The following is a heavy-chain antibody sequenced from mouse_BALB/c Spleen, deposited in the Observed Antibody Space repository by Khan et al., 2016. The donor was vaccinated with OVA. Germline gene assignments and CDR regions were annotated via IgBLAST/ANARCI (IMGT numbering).Heavy chain of an antibody. D-gene: IGHD1-1*01. Sequence: VQLKESGPGLVKPSQSLSLTCTVTGYSITSDYAWNWIRQFPGNKLEWIGFISYSGNTNSNPSLKSRISITRDTSKNQFFLQLNSVTTEDTARYYCPRVYGGDFYYWGQGTTLTVSS. CDR3: PRVYGGDFYY. V-gene: IGHV3-2*02. CDR2: ISYSGNT. CDR1: GYSITSDYA. J-gene: IGHJ2*01.